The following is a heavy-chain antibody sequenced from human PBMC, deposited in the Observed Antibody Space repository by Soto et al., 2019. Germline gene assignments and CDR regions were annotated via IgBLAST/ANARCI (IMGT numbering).Heavy chain of an antibody. J-gene: IGHJ4*02. CDR2: INAGNGNT. D-gene: IGHD5-12*01. CDR1: GYSFTSYA. CDR3: ARFGGYSDYDSLDY. Sequence: QVQLVQSGAEVKKPGASVKVSCKASGYSFTSYAMHWVRQAPGQRLEWMGWINAGNGNTKYSQKFQGRVTITRDTSASTAYMELSSLRSEDTAVYYCARFGGYSDYDSLDYWGQGTLVTVSS. V-gene: IGHV1-3*01.